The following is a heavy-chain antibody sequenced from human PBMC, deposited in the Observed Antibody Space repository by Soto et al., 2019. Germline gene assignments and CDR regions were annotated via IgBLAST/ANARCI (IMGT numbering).Heavy chain of an antibody. CDR1: GFTFTSSA. Sequence: GASVNVSCKASGFTFTSSAVQWVRQAGGQRLEWIGWIVVGSGNTNYAQKFQERVTITRDMSTSTAYMELSSLRSEDTAVYYCAADPYYYDSSGYNFDYWGQGTLVTVSS. CDR3: AADPYYYDSSGYNFDY. D-gene: IGHD3-22*01. J-gene: IGHJ4*02. CDR2: IVVGSGNT. V-gene: IGHV1-58*01.